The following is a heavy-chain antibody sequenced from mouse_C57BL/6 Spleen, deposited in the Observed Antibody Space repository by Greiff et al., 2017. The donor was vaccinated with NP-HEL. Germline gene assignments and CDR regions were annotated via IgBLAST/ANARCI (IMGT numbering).Heavy chain of an antibody. Sequence: QVTLKESGPGILQSSQTLSLTCSFSGFSLSTSGMGVSWIRQPSGKGLEWLAHIYWDDDKRYNPSLKSRLTISKDTSRNQVFLKITRVDTADTATYYCARSITTVVATRAMDYWGQGTSVTVSS. CDR1: GFSLSTSGMG. V-gene: IGHV8-12*01. CDR2: IYWDDDK. J-gene: IGHJ4*01. D-gene: IGHD1-1*01. CDR3: ARSITTVVATRAMDY.